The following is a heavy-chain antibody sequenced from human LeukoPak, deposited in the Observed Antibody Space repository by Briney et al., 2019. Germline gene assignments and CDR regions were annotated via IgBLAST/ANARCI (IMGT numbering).Heavy chain of an antibody. CDR2: ISAYNGNT. CDR1: GYTFTSYG. D-gene: IGHD2-2*01. CDR3: ARSLRYCSSTSCYVAYGMDV. Sequence: ASVKVSCKASGYTFTSYGISWVRQTPGQGLEWMGWISAYNGNTNYAQKLQGRVTTTTDTSTSTAYMELRSLRSDDTAVYYCARSLRYCSSTSCYVAYGMDVWGQGTTVTVSS. J-gene: IGHJ6*02. V-gene: IGHV1-18*01.